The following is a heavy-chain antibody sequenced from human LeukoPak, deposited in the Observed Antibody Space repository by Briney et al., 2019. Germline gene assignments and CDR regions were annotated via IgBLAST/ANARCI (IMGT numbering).Heavy chain of an antibody. V-gene: IGHV4-39*01. CDR3: ARGYGGYYH. CDR1: GGSISSSSYY. Sequence: PSETLSLTCTVSGGSISSSSYYWGWIRQPPGKGLEWIGSIYYSGSTYYNPSLKSRVTISVDASKNQFSLKLSSVTAADTAVYYCARGYGGYYHWGQGTLVTVSS. J-gene: IGHJ5*02. D-gene: IGHD3-22*01. CDR2: IYYSGST.